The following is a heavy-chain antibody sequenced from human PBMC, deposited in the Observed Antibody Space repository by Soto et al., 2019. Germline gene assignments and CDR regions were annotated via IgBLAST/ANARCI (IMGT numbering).Heavy chain of an antibody. V-gene: IGHV4-34*01. J-gene: IGHJ4*02. CDR1: GGSFSGYY. CDR2: INHSGST. D-gene: IGHD3-3*01. CDR3: ARGYPDFWSGYYPGGEFDY. Sequence: QVQLQQWGAGLLKPSETLSLTCAVYGGSFSGYYWSWIRQPPGKGLEWIGEINHSGSTNYNPSLKSRVPISVDTSKNQFSLKLSSVTAADTAVYYCARGYPDFWSGYYPGGEFDYWGQGTLVTVSS.